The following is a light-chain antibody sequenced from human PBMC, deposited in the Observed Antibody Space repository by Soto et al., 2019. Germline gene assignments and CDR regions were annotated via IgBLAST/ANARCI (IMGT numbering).Light chain of an antibody. CDR1: SSDVGGYNY. J-gene: IGLJ2*01. CDR3: SSYAGSNKSV. V-gene: IGLV2-8*01. Sequence: QSVLTQPPSASGSPGQSVTISCTGTSSDVGGYNYVSWYQQHPGKAPKLMIYEVSKRPSGVPNRFSGSKSGSTASLTVSGLQADDEADYYCSSYAGSNKSVFGGGTQLTVL. CDR2: EVS.